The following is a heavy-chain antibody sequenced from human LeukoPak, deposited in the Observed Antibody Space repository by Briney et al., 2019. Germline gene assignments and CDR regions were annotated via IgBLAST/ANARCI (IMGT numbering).Heavy chain of an antibody. D-gene: IGHD1-26*01. CDR3: ARESGRYYYYYMDV. V-gene: IGHV4-59*12. J-gene: IGHJ6*03. CDR1: GGSISSYY. Sequence: SETLSLTCTVSGGSISSYYWIWTREPPGKGREWSGYIYYSGSTNYNPSLKRRVTISVDTSKNQFSLKLSSVTAADTAVYYCARESGRYYYYYMDVWGKGTTVTISS. CDR2: IYYSGST.